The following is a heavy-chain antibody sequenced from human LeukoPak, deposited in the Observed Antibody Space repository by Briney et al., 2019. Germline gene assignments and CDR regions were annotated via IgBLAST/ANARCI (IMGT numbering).Heavy chain of an antibody. Sequence: PGGSLRLSCAASGFTFSSYWMHWVRQAPGKGLVWVSRINSDGSSTSYADSVKGRFTISRDNAKNTLYLQMNSLRAEDTAVYYCARGGIHHLKQRAHYYDSSGYYSGHFDYWGQGTLVTVSS. CDR1: GFTFSSYW. CDR3: ARGGIHHLKQRAHYYDSSGYYSGHFDY. V-gene: IGHV3-74*01. CDR2: INSDGSST. J-gene: IGHJ4*02. D-gene: IGHD3-22*01.